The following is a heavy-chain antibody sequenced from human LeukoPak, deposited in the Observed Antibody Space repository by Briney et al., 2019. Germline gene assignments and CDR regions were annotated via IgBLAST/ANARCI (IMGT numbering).Heavy chain of an antibody. CDR2: INSGGMST. V-gene: IGHV3-74*01. CDR1: GFTFSSYC. D-gene: IGHD4-17*01. J-gene: IGHJ4*02. CDR3: ARGRVTIYMFDY. Sequence: GRSLRLSCAASGFTFSSYCMHWVRQAPGKGLVWVSRINSGGMSTTYANTVKARSTISRANARTPRNWQMNSLRAEETAVDYGARGRVTIYMFDYWGEGTLVSVSS.